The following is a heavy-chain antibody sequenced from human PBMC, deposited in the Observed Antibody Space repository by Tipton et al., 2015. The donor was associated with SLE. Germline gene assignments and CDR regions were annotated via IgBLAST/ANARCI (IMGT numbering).Heavy chain of an antibody. V-gene: IGHV4-4*08. Sequence: TLSPTCAVYGGSFSGYYWSWIRQPPGKGLEWIGYIYTSGSTNYNPSLKSRVTMSVDTSKNQFSLKLSSVAAADTAVYYCARGGAYYYYGMDVWGQGTTVTVSS. CDR2: IYTSGST. CDR3: ARGGAYYYYGMDV. D-gene: IGHD3-16*01. J-gene: IGHJ6*02. CDR1: GGSFSGYY.